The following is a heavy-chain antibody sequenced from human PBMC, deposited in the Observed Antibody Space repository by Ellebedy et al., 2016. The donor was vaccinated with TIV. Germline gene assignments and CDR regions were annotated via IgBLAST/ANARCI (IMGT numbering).Heavy chain of an antibody. D-gene: IGHD1-1*01. J-gene: IGHJ6*02. CDR2: ISPDSGGT. Sequence: ASVKVSCKASGYTFIAYYIHWVRQAPGQGLEWMGWISPDSGGTNFAQNFQGRVSMTRDASIKTVYMQLTRLQSDDTAVYYCARVRRGSSGMDVWGQGTTVTVSS. V-gene: IGHV1-2*02. CDR3: ARVRRGSSGMDV. CDR1: GYTFIAYY.